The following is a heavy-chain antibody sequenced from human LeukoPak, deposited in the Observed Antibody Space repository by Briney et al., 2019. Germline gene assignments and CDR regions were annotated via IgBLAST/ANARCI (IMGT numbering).Heavy chain of an antibody. J-gene: IGHJ6*02. CDR3: ARGATGTLFSIAARLYYYYGMDV. D-gene: IGHD6-6*01. Sequence: GGSLRLSCAASGFTFSSYAMHWVRQAPGKGLEYVSAISSNGGSTYYANSVKGRFTISRDNSKDTLYLQMGSLRAEDMAVYYCARGATGTLFSIAARLYYYYGMDVWGQGTTVTASS. V-gene: IGHV3-64*01. CDR2: ISSNGGST. CDR1: GFTFSSYA.